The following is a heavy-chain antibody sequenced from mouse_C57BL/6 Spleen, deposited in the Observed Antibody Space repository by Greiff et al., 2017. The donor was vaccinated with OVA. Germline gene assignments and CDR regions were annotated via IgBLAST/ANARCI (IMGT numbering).Heavy chain of an antibody. CDR2: IFPGSGST. Sequence: QVQLKQSGPELVKPGASVKISCKASGYTFTDYYINWVKQRPGQGLEWIGWIFPGSGSTYYNEKFKGKATLTVDKSSSTAYMLLSSLTSEDSAVYFCAIYYYGSPGRFAYWGQGTLVTVSA. CDR3: AIYYYGSPGRFAY. J-gene: IGHJ3*01. D-gene: IGHD1-1*01. V-gene: IGHV1-75*01. CDR1: GYTFTDYY.